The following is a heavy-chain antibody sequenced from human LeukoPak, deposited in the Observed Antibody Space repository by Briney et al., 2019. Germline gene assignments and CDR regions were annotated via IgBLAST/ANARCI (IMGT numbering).Heavy chain of an antibody. V-gene: IGHV3-7*01. Sequence: GGSLRLSCAASGFTFSAYWMSWVRQAPGKGLEWVANIRQDGSETYYVDSVKGRFTISRDNAKNSLYLHMNSLRAEDTAVYYCATHPADIRSYDFWSGYYISGGYFDYWGQGTLVTVSS. CDR2: IRQDGSET. J-gene: IGHJ4*02. D-gene: IGHD3-3*01. CDR3: ATHPADIRSYDFWSGYYISGGYFDY. CDR1: GFTFSAYW.